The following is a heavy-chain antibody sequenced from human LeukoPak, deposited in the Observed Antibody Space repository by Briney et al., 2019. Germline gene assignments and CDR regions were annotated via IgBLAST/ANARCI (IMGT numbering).Heavy chain of an antibody. CDR3: AGSYYYGSGSYPHIPY. J-gene: IGHJ4*02. D-gene: IGHD3-10*01. V-gene: IGHV4-59*08. CDR2: IYYSGST. Sequence: WGTPSLLCTVSEGSLSSHYWSWIPQTPRKGLERIGYIYYSGSTSYNSSLTSRVTISVDTSKNQFSLKLSSVTAADTAVYYCAGSYYYGSGSYPHIPYWGQGTLVTVSS. CDR1: EGSLSSHY.